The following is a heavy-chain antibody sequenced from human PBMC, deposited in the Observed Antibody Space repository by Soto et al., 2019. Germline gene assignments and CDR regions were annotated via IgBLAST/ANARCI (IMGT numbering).Heavy chain of an antibody. CDR3: ARGGGCSGGSCHARFYYGMDV. D-gene: IGHD2-15*01. J-gene: IGHJ6*02. V-gene: IGHV1-69*06. CDR1: GGTFSSYA. CDR2: IIPIFGTA. Sequence: VASVKVSCKASGGTFSSYAISWVRQAPGQGLEWMGGIIPIFGTANYAQKFQGRVTITADKSTSTAYMELSSLRSEDTAVYYCARGGGCSGGSCHARFYYGMDVWGQGTTVTVSS.